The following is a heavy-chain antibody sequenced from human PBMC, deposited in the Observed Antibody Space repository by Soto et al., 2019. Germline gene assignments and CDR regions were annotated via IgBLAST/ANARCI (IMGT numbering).Heavy chain of an antibody. CDR1: GGSISSGGYY. CDR3: ARVEMATMRNDY. V-gene: IGHV4-31*03. Sequence: SETLSLPCTVSGGSISSGGYYWSWILQHPGKGLGWIGYIYYSGSTYYNPSLKSRVTISVDTSKNQFSLKLSSVTAADTAVYYCARVEMATMRNDYWGQGTLVTGSS. D-gene: IGHD5-12*01. J-gene: IGHJ4*02. CDR2: IYYSGST.